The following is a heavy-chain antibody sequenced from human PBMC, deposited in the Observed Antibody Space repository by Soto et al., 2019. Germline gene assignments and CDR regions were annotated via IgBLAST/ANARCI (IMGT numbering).Heavy chain of an antibody. J-gene: IGHJ4*02. CDR2: ISAYNGNT. V-gene: IGHV1-18*01. Sequence: QVQLVQSGAEVKKPGASVKVSCKASGYTFTSYGISWVRQAPGKGLEGMGWISAYNGNTNYAQKLQGRVTMTTGTSTSTAYMELRSLSSDDTALYYCARESPPADYWGQGTLVTVSS. CDR1: GYTFTSYG. CDR3: ARESPPADY.